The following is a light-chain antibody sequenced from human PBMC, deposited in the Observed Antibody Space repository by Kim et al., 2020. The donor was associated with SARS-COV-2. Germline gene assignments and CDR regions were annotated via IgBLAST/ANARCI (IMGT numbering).Light chain of an antibody. V-gene: IGLV2-23*02. CDR3: CSYAGSSTYV. CDR1: NSDVGTYNL. Sequence: QSALTQPASVSGSPGQSITISCTGTNSDVGTYNLVSWYQQHPGKAPKLMIYEVNKRPSGVSNRFSGSKSGNTASLTISGLQAEDEVDYYCCSYAGSSTYVFGTGTKVTVL. J-gene: IGLJ1*01. CDR2: EVN.